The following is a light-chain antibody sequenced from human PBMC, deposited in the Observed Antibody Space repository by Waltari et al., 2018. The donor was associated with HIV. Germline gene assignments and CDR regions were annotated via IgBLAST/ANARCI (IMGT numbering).Light chain of an antibody. V-gene: IGKV1-33*01. CDR3: QQYNDLPLYT. J-gene: IGKJ2*01. CDR1: QDISIY. CDR2: DAS. Sequence: DIQMTQSPSSLSASVGDRVTITCQASQDISIYLNWYQQKPGKAPKLLIYDASNLEVGVPSRFSGSGSGTHFTFTINSLQPEDLATYYCQQYNDLPLYTFGQGTKLEIK.